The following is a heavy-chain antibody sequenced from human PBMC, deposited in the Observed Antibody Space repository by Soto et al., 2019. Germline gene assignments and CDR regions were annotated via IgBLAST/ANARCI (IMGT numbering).Heavy chain of an antibody. J-gene: IGHJ6*02. CDR3: ARFSGGSYNTYYFYYGMDV. V-gene: IGHV1-18*04. CDR2: ISAYNGNT. Sequence: SVKVSCKASVYTFTSYGISWVRQAPGQGLDWMGWISAYNGNTKYAQDLQGRVTMTTDTSTSTAYMELRSLRSDDTAMYYCARFSGGSYNTYYFYYGMDVWGQGTTVTVSS. CDR1: VYTFTSYG. D-gene: IGHD2-15*01.